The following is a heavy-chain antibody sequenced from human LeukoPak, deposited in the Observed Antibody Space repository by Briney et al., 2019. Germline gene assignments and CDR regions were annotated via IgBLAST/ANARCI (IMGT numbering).Heavy chain of an antibody. CDR3: ARQAGSGGCLDH. V-gene: IGHV4-39*01. Sequence: SETLSLTCTVSGGSISSSSYYWGWIRQPPEKGLEWIGSIFYSGRTYYNPSLRSRVTISVDTSKNQFSMKLTSVTAADTAVYYCARQAGSGGCLDHWGQGTLVTVSS. J-gene: IGHJ4*02. D-gene: IGHD3-10*01. CDR1: GGSISSSSYY. CDR2: IFYSGRT.